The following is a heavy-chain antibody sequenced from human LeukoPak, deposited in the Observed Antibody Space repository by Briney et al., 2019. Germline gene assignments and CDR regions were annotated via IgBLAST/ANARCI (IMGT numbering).Heavy chain of an antibody. CDR3: ARDTYYYDSSGYYSAPEYFQH. CDR1: GFTVSSNY. J-gene: IGHJ1*01. D-gene: IGHD3-22*01. V-gene: IGHV3-53*04. Sequence: PGGSLRLSCAASGFTVSSNYMSWVRQAPGKGLEWVSVIYSGGSTYYADSVKGRFTISRHNSKNTLYLQMNSLRAEDTAVYYCARDTYYYDSSGYYSAPEYFQHWGQGTLVTVSS. CDR2: IYSGGST.